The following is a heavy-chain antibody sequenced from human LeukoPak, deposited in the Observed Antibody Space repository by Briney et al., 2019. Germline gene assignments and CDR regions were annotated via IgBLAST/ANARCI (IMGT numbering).Heavy chain of an antibody. CDR1: GFTFSSYW. CDR3: ATSRPLDH. V-gene: IGHV3-7*05. J-gene: IGHJ4*02. CDR2: IKQDGSEK. Sequence: GGSLRLSCAAPGFTFSSYWMNWVRQAPGKGLEWVANIKQDGSEKYYVGSVKGRFTISRDNAKSPLYLQMNSLRVEDTAVYYLATSRPLDHWGQGTLVTVSS.